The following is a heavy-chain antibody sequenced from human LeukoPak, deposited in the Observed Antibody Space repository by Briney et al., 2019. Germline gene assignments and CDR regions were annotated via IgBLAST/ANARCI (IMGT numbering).Heavy chain of an antibody. CDR3: AGPNFWSDQTLESEFDY. Sequence: SETLSLTCTVSGGSISSSSYYWGWIRQPPGKGLEWIGRIYYSGSTYYNPSLKSRVTISVDTSKHQFSLKLSSVTAADTAVYYCAGPNFWSDQTLESEFDYWGQATLVTVSS. D-gene: IGHD3-3*01. V-gene: IGHV4-39*01. CDR1: GGSISSSSYY. CDR2: IYYSGST. J-gene: IGHJ4*02.